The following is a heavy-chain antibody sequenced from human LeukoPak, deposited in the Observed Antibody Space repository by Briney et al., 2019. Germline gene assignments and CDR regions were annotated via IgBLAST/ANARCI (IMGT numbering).Heavy chain of an antibody. V-gene: IGHV3-20*04. J-gene: IGHJ4*02. D-gene: IGHD4-23*01. CDR2: INWNGDSR. Sequence: GGSLRLSCTASGFKFDDYGMTWVRQAPGKGLEWVSDINWNGDSRGYAHSVRGRFTIYRDNSKNSLYLQMNSLRAEDTAVYYCARENYGGENYWGQGTLVTVSS. CDR3: ARENYGGENY. CDR1: GFKFDDYG.